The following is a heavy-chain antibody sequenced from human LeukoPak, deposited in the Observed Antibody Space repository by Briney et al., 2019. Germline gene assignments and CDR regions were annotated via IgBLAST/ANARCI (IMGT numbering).Heavy chain of an antibody. CDR1: GYSLTGYH. CDR2: INPNSGDT. V-gene: IGHV1-2*06. CDR3: ARDYCSSTSCLFDY. Sequence: ASVKVSCKASGYSLTGYHMHWVRQAPGQGLEWMGRINPNSGDTDYAQKFQGRVTMTRDTSISTAYMELSRLRSDDTAVYYCARDYCSSTSCLFDYWGQGTLVTVSS. D-gene: IGHD2-2*01. J-gene: IGHJ4*02.